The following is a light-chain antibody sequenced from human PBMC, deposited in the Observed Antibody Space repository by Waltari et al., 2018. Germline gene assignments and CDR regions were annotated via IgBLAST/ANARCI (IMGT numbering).Light chain of an antibody. J-gene: IGKJ1*01. CDR2: WAS. V-gene: IGKV4-1*01. CDR3: QQYYSSPQT. Sequence: DIVMTQSPDPLAVSLGERAPIHCKSSPSVLYSSNNKNYLAWYQQKPGQPPKLLIYWASTRESGVPDRFSGSGSGTDFTLTISSLQAEDVAVYYCQQYYSSPQTFGQGTKVEIK. CDR1: PSVLYSSNNKNY.